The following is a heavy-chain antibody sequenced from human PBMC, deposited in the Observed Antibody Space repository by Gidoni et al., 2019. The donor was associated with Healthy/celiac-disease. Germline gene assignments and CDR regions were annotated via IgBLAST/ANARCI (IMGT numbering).Heavy chain of an antibody. CDR1: GFTFSSYS. J-gene: IGHJ6*02. V-gene: IGHV3-48*01. D-gene: IGHD3-3*01. CDR3: ARDRVIFGVVTLEGYYYYGMDV. CDR2: ISSSGSTI. Sequence: EVQLVESGGGLVQPGGSLRLSCAASGFTFSSYSTIWVRQAPGKGLEWVSYISSSGSTIYYADSVKGRFTISRDNAKNSLYLQMNSLRAEDTAVYYCARDRVIFGVVTLEGYYYYGMDVWGQGTTVTVSS.